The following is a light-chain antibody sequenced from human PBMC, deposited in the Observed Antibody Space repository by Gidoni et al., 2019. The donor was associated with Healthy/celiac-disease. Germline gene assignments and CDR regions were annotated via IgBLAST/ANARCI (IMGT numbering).Light chain of an antibody. CDR2: GAS. V-gene: IGKV3-15*01. CDR3: QQYNNWPLWT. CDR1: QSVSSN. J-gene: IGKJ1*01. Sequence: EIVMTQSPATLSVSPGERATLSCRASQSVSSNLAWYQQKPGQAPRLLIYGASTRATGSPARFSGSGSGTEFTLTISSLQSEDFAVDYCQQYNNWPLWTFGQGTKVEIK.